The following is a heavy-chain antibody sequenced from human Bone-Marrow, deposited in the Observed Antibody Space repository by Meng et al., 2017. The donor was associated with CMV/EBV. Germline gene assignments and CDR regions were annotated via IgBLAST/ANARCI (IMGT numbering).Heavy chain of an antibody. Sequence: GGSLRLSCAASGFTFSSYWMHWVRQAPGKGLEWVSYISSSSSTIYYADSVKGRFTISRDNAKNSLYLQMNSLRAEDTAVYYCARGEVGTNPDYWGQGTLVTVSS. CDR1: GFTFSSYW. V-gene: IGHV3-48*04. J-gene: IGHJ4*02. CDR3: ARGEVGTNPDY. CDR2: ISSSSSTI. D-gene: IGHD1-14*01.